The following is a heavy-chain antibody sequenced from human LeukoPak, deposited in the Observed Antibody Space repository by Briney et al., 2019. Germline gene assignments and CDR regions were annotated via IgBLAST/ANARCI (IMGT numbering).Heavy chain of an antibody. CDR2: IIPIFGTA. Sequence: SVKVSCKASGGTFSSYAISWVRQAPGQRLEWMGRIIPIFGTANYAQKFQGRVTITTDESTSTAYMELSSLRSEDTAVYYCARGKRPVGATPEYYFDYWGQGTLVTVSS. V-gene: IGHV1-69*05. J-gene: IGHJ4*02. D-gene: IGHD1-26*01. CDR3: ARGKRPVGATPEYYFDY. CDR1: GGTFSSYA.